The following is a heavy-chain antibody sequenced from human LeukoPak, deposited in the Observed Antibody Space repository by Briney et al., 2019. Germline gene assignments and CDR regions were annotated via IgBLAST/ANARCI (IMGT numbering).Heavy chain of an antibody. D-gene: IGHD5-18*01. J-gene: IGHJ6*02. CDR3: AREGSVDTAMVTDYNGMDV. CDR1: GYTFTSYG. CDR2: ISAYNGKT. Sequence: ASVNVSCKASGYTFTSYGISWVRQAPGQGFEWMGWISAYNGKTNYAQNLQGRVTMTTDTSTSTAYMELRSLRSDDTAVYYCAREGSVDTAMVTDYNGMDVWGQGTTVTVSS. V-gene: IGHV1-18*01.